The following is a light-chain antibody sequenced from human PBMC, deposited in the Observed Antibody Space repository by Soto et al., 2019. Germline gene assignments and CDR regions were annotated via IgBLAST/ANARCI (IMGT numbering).Light chain of an antibody. CDR2: RAS. CDR1: DSIRNW. CDR3: KQYYRSSIT. J-gene: IGKJ5*01. Sequence: DIQMTQSPSTLSASVGDTVNITCRASDSIRNWLAWYHQKPGKAPKLLIYRASTLETGVQSRFSGSGSGTEFTLTITSLRPDDFGTYYCKQYYRSSITFGQGTRLEIK. V-gene: IGKV1-5*03.